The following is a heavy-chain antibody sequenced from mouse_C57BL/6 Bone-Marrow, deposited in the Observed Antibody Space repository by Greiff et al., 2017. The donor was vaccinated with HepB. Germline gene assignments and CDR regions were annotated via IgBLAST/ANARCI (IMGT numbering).Heavy chain of an antibody. CDR3: VSVGGPKGYYFDY. J-gene: IGHJ2*01. V-gene: IGHV10-1*01. Sequence: EVQGVESGGGLVQPKGSLKLSCAASGFSFNTYAMNWVRQAPGKGLEWVARIRSKSNNYATYYADSVKDRFNISRDDSESMLYLQMNNLKTEDTAIYYCVSVGGPKGYYFDYWGQGTTLTVSS. CDR1: GFSFNTYA. CDR2: IRSKSNNYAT.